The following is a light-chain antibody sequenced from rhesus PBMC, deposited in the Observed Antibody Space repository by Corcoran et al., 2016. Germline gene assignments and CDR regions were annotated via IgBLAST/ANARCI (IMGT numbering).Light chain of an antibody. V-gene: IGLV1-85*01. J-gene: IGLJ6*01. CDR1: RGNIWPYY. CDR3: QSYVYNLGTHV. CDR2: EYN. Sequence: QSVLPQPPSVSGTPGQRVTISYPGSRGNIWPYYVRWYQQLPGSAPRLLIYEYNTRPSGISDRFSGSQSGRSASLTITGLQSGDQATYYCQSYVYNLGTHVFGSGTGLTV.